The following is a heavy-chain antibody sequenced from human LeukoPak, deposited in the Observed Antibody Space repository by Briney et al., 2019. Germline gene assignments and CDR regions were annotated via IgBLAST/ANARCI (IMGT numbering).Heavy chain of an antibody. CDR3: ARDRDDIAAGYFDY. CDR1: GGHFSSYA. V-gene: IGHV1-69*01. CDR2: IIPIFGTA. J-gene: IGHJ4*02. D-gene: IGHD6-13*01. Sequence: PVKGSFKASGGHFSSYAISWGRPAPGQGVGWMGGIIPIFGTANYAQKFQGRVTITADESTSTAYMELSSLRSEDTAVYYCARDRDDIAAGYFDYWGQGTLVTVSS.